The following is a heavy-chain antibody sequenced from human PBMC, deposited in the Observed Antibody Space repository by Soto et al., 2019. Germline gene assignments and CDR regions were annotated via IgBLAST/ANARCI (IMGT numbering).Heavy chain of an antibody. D-gene: IGHD4-17*01. Sequence: QVQLVQSGAEVKKPGSSVKVSCKASGGTFSSYAISWVRQAPGQGLEWMGGIIPIFGTANYEQKFQGRVTITADESTSKAYMELSSLRSEDTAVYYCARQTYGGQFDYWGQGTLVTVSS. J-gene: IGHJ4*02. CDR2: IIPIFGTA. V-gene: IGHV1-69*01. CDR3: ARQTYGGQFDY. CDR1: GGTFSSYA.